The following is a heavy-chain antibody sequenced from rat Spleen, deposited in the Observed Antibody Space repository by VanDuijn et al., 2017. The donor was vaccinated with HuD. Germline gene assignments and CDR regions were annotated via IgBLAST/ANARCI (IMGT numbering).Heavy chain of an antibody. D-gene: IGHD1-9*01. J-gene: IGHJ2*01. Sequence: QVQLKESGPGLMQPSDTLSLTCTVSGFSLNRNGVGWVRQPLGKGLVWMGTIWAGGTTNYNSAVQSRLSISRETSKNQVFLKMDSLQTDDTGTYYCTKETMGVTPLIDYWGQGVMVTVSS. V-gene: IGHV2-72*01. CDR2: IWAGGTT. CDR3: TKETMGVTPLIDY. CDR1: GFSLNRNG.